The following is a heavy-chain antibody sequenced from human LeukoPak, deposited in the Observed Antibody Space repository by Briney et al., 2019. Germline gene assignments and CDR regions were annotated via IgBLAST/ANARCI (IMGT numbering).Heavy chain of an antibody. J-gene: IGHJ6*02. CDR2: ISYDGSNK. Sequence: GGSLRLSCGASGFTFSTYSIQWVRQAPGKGLEWVAVISYDGSNKYYADSVKGRFTISRDNSKNTLFLQMNSLRPDDTAVYYCARDIPPVVATNPYYFYGMDVWGQGTTVTVSS. V-gene: IGHV3-30-3*01. CDR3: ARDIPPVVATNPYYFYGMDV. CDR1: GFTFSTYS. D-gene: IGHD5-12*01.